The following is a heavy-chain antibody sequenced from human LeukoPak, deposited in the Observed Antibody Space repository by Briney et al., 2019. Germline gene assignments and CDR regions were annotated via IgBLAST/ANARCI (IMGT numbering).Heavy chain of an antibody. CDR1: GFTFSEYS. CDR3: ARGFRYYGSGIDY. Sequence: PGGSLRLSCAGSGFTFSEYSMHWVRQAPGKGLEYVSAISTNGGSTYYANSVKGRFTISRDDPKNTLDLQMGSLRPEDMAVYYCARGFRYYGSGIDYWGQGTLVTVSS. J-gene: IGHJ4*02. CDR2: ISTNGGST. D-gene: IGHD3-10*01. V-gene: IGHV3-64*01.